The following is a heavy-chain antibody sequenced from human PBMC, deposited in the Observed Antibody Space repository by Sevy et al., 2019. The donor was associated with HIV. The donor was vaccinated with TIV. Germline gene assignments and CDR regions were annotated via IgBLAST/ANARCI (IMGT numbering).Heavy chain of an antibody. CDR3: ASLPTPYGGYSYYFDY. CDR1: GFSFSRYA. V-gene: IGHV3-23*01. CDR2: ISDSGGST. Sequence: GGSLRLSCAASGFSFSRYAMKWVRQAPGKGLEWVSSISDSGGSTYYADSVKGRFTISGDNSKNTLYLQMYSLRAEDTAVYYCASLPTPYGGYSYYFDYWGQGTLVTVSS. J-gene: IGHJ4*02. D-gene: IGHD5-12*01.